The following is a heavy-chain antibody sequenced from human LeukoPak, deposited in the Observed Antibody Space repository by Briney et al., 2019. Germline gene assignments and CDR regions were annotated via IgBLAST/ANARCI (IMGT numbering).Heavy chain of an antibody. D-gene: IGHD1-1*01. CDR1: GGTFSSYA. CDR2: IIPILGIA. J-gene: IGHJ4*02. Sequence: ASVKVSCKASGGTFSSYAISWVRQAPGQGLEWMGRIIPILGIANYAQKFQGRVTITADKSTSTAYMELSSLRSEDTAVYYCARVEQLERREEVLFDYWGQGTLVTVSS. CDR3: ARVEQLERREEVLFDY. V-gene: IGHV1-69*04.